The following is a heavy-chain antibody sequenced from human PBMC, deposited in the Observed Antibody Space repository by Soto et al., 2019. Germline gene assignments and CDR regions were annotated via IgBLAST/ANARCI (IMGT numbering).Heavy chain of an antibody. V-gene: IGHV1-18*01. J-gene: IGHJ5*02. CDR1: GYTFTSYG. CDR2: ISAYNGNT. D-gene: IGHD6-13*01. Sequence: ASVKVSCKASGYTFTSYGISWVRQAPGQGLEWMGWISAYNGNTNYAQKLQGRVTMTTDTSTSTAYMELRSLRSDDTAVYYCARDLGLYSSPTNWFDPWGQGTLVTVSS. CDR3: ARDLGLYSSPTNWFDP.